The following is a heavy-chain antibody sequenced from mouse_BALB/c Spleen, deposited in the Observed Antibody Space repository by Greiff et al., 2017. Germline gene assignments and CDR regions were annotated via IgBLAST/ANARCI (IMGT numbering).Heavy chain of an antibody. CDR1: GYTFTSYY. Sequence: QVQLQQSGAELVKPGASVKLSCKASGYTFTSYYMHWVKQRPGQGLEWIGGINPSNGGTNFNEKFKSKATLTVDKSSSTAYMQLSSLTSEDSAVYYCTRGSYDYDPDYWGEGTTLTVSS. D-gene: IGHD2-4*01. CDR3: TRGSYDYDPDY. V-gene: IGHV1S81*02. J-gene: IGHJ2*01. CDR2: INPSNGGT.